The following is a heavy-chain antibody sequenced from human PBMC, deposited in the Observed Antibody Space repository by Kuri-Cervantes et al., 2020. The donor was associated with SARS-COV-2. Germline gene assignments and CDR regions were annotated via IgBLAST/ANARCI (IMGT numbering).Heavy chain of an antibody. CDR2: MNPNSGNT. CDR1: GYTFTSYD. D-gene: IGHD3-3*01. Sequence: ASVKVSCKAPGYTFTSYDINWVRQATGQGLEWMGWMNPNSGNTGYAQKFQGRVTMTEDTSTDTAYMELSSLRSEDTAVYYCAIHTVFGVVIGRWFDPWGQGTLVTVSS. V-gene: IGHV1-8*02. CDR3: AIHTVFGVVIGRWFDP. J-gene: IGHJ5*02.